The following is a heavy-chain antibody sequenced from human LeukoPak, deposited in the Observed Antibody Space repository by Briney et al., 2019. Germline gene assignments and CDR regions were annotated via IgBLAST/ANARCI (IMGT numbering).Heavy chain of an antibody. Sequence: SETLSLTCTVSGGSISSYYWSWIRQPPGKGLEWIGYIYYSGSTNYNPSLKSRVTISVDTSKNQFSLKLSSVTAADTAVYYCANRLLSATGYDYWGQGTLVTVSS. CDR2: IYYSGST. V-gene: IGHV4-59*01. J-gene: IGHJ4*02. CDR1: GGSISSYY. D-gene: IGHD6-25*01. CDR3: ANRLLSATGYDY.